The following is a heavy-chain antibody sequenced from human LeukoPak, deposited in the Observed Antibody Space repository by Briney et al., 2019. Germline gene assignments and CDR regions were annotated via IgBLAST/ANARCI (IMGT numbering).Heavy chain of an antibody. D-gene: IGHD3-9*01. CDR2: ITGSDGSS. CDR1: GFTFTNYA. Sequence: PGGSLRLSCVASGFTFTNYAMSWVRQAPGKGLEWVSAITGSDGSSYYVDSVKGRFTISRDNSKNTLYLQVNSLRAEDTAVYYCAKWGDYDILTGYYVPDYWGQGTLVTVSS. V-gene: IGHV3-23*01. CDR3: AKWGDYDILTGYYVPDY. J-gene: IGHJ4*02.